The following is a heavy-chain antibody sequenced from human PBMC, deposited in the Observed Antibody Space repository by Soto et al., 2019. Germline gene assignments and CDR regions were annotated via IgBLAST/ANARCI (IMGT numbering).Heavy chain of an antibody. D-gene: IGHD3-9*01. CDR3: ASRSYYDILTGYYNGWFDP. Sequence: SETLSLTCTVSGGSISSYYWGWIRQPPGKGLEWIGSIYYSGSTYCNPSLKSRVTISVDTSKNQFSLKLSSVTAADTAVYYCASRSYYDILTGYYNGWFDPWGQGTLVTVSS. V-gene: IGHV4-39*01. CDR1: GGSISSYY. J-gene: IGHJ5*02. CDR2: IYYSGST.